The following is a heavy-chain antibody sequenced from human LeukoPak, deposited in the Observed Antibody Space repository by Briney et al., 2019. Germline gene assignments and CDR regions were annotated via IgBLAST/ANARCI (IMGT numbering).Heavy chain of an antibody. D-gene: IGHD3-22*01. V-gene: IGHV5-10-1*01. CDR1: GYSFTSYW. CDR2: IDPSDSYT. Sequence: GESLKISCKGSGYSFTSYWISWVRQMPGKGLEWMGRIDPSDSYTNYSPSFQGHVTISTDKSISTAYLQWSSLKASDTAMYYCVRQGSGYYFFDYWGQGTLVTVSS. CDR3: VRQGSGYYFFDY. J-gene: IGHJ4*02.